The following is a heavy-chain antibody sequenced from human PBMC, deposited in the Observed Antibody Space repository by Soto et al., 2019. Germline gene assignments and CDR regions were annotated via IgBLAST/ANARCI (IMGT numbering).Heavy chain of an antibody. CDR2: IKQDGSEK. V-gene: IGHV3-7*05. J-gene: IGHJ6*02. CDR3: ARPIVGATIYYYYGMDV. Sequence: GGSLRLSCAASGFTFSSYWMSWVRQAPGKGLERVANIKQDGSEKYYVDSVKGRFTISRDNAKNSLYLQMNSLRAEDTAVYYCARPIVGATIYYYYGMDVWGQGTTVTVSS. CDR1: GFTFSSYW. D-gene: IGHD1-26*01.